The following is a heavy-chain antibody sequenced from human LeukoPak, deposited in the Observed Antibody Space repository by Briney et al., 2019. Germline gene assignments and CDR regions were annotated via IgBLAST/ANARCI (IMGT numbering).Heavy chain of an antibody. CDR1: GDSVSSNSAT. CDR2: TYYRSKWYN. D-gene: IGHD6-13*01. Sequence: SSQTLSLTCTIFGDSVSSNSATWTWIRQSPSRGLEWLGRTYYRSKWYNDYALSVKSRITINPDTSKNQFSLHLNSVTPEDTAMYYCTRGSHSSSWYFDYWGQGTLDTVSS. V-gene: IGHV6-1*01. J-gene: IGHJ4*02. CDR3: TRGSHSSSWYFDY.